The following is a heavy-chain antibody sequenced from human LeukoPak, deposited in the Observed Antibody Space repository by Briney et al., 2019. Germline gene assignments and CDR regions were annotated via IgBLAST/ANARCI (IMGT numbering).Heavy chain of an antibody. CDR2: IYYSGST. CDR1: GGSISSGGYY. Sequence: SQTLSFTCTVSGGSISSGGYYWSWIRQHPGKGLEWIGYIYYSGSTYYNPSLKSRVTISVDTSKNQFSLKLSSVTAADTAVYYCARGRAAGNNWFDPWGQGTLVTVSS. D-gene: IGHD6-13*01. CDR3: ARGRAAGNNWFDP. J-gene: IGHJ5*02. V-gene: IGHV4-31*03.